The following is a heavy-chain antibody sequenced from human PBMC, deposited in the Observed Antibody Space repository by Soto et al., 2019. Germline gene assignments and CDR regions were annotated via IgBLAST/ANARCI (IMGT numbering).Heavy chain of an antibody. CDR2: IIPIFGTA. V-gene: IGHV1-69*13. CDR3: ARESITIFGVEIYYYYGMDV. Sequence: SVKVSCKASGGTFSSYAISWVRQAPGQGLEWMGGIIPIFGTANHAQKFQGRVTITADESTSTAYMELSSLRSEGTAVYYCARESITIFGVEIYYYYGMDVWGQGTTVTAP. CDR1: GGTFSSYA. J-gene: IGHJ6*02. D-gene: IGHD3-3*01.